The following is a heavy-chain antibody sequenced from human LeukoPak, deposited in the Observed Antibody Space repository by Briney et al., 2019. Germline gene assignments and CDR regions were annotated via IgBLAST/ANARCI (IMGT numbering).Heavy chain of an antibody. CDR1: GGSISSYY. J-gene: IGHJ5*02. CDR3: ARTDPGDWFDP. V-gene: IGHV4-59*12. Sequence: SETLSLTCTVSGGSISSYYWSWIRQPPGKGLEWIGYIYYSGSTNYNPSLKSRVTISVDTSKNQFSLKLSSVTAADTAVYYCARTDPGDWFDPWGQGTLVTVSS. CDR2: IYYSGST. D-gene: IGHD3-10*01.